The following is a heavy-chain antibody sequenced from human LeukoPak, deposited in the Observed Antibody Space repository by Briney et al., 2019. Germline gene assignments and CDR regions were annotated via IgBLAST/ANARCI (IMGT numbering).Heavy chain of an antibody. Sequence: GASVKVSCKASGGTFSSYTISWVRQAPGQGLEWMGRIIPILGIANYAQKFQGRVTITADKSTSTAYMELSSLRSEDTAVYYCASGGGYSYGYIYYYYGMDVWGQRTTVTVSS. CDR1: GGTFSSYT. CDR3: ASGGGYSYGYIYYYYGMDV. CDR2: IIPILGIA. J-gene: IGHJ6*02. V-gene: IGHV1-69*02. D-gene: IGHD5-18*01.